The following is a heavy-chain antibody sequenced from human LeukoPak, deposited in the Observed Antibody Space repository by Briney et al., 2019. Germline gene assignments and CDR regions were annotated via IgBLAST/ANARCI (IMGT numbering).Heavy chain of an antibody. CDR1: GGSISSYY. J-gene: IGHJ4*02. V-gene: IGHV4-59*08. Sequence: SETLSLTCTVSGGSISSYYWSWIRQPPGKGLEWIGYIYYSGSANYNPSLKSRVTISVDTSRNQFSLKLSSVTAADTAVYYCARIPSILHFDYWGQGTLVTVSS. CDR3: ARIPSILHFDY. D-gene: IGHD2-21*01. CDR2: IYYSGSA.